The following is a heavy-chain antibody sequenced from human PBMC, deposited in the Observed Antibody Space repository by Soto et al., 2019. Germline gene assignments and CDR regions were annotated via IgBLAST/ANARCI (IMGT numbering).Heavy chain of an antibody. Sequence: PSETLSLTCTVSGGSVSSSSYYWGWIRQPPGKGLEWIGSIYYSGSTYYNPSLKSRVTISVDTSKNQFSLKLSSVTAADTAVYYCARQDIVVVVAATQVDYWGQGTLVTVSS. V-gene: IGHV4-39*01. CDR1: GGSVSSSSYY. D-gene: IGHD2-15*01. CDR2: IYYSGST. J-gene: IGHJ4*02. CDR3: ARQDIVVVVAATQVDY.